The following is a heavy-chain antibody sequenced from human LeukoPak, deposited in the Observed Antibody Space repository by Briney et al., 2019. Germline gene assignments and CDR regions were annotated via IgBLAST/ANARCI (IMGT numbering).Heavy chain of an antibody. J-gene: IGHJ2*01. CDR2: INHRGST. CDR3: ARGTTMVRGSYWYFDL. Sequence: SETLSLTCAVYGGSFSDYYWTWIRQPPGKGLEWIGEINHRGSTHYNPSLKSRVTISVDTSKNQFSLKLSSVTAADTAVYYCARGTTMVRGSYWYFDLWGRGTLVTVSS. V-gene: IGHV4-34*01. D-gene: IGHD3-10*01. CDR1: GGSFSDYY.